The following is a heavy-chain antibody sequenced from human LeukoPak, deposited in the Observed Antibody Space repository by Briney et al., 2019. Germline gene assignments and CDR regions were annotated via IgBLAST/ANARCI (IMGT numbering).Heavy chain of an antibody. J-gene: IGHJ5*02. CDR1: GFTFSSFA. CDR3: AKGKAYNNLDWFDP. Sequence: PGGSLRLSCAASGFTFSSFAMTWVRQAPGKGLEWVSSIIGTGDGTFYADSVKGRFTISRDNSKNTLFLQMNSLRAEDTAVYYCAKGKAYNNLDWFDPWGQRTLVTVSS. V-gene: IGHV3-23*01. D-gene: IGHD4-11*01. CDR2: IIGTGDGT.